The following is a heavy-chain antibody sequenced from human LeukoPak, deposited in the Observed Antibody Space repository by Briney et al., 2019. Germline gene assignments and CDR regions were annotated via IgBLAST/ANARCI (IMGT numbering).Heavy chain of an antibody. CDR3: APYEGIGAR. V-gene: IGHV3-23*01. Sequence: GGSLRLSCAASGFTFSSYAMSWVRQAPGKGLEWVSAISGRSGDTYYASSVKGRFTISRDNSKNTLYLQMNTLRAEDTAVYYCAPYEGIGARGGQGTLVTVSS. D-gene: IGHD3-10*01. J-gene: IGHJ4*02. CDR1: GFTFSSYA. CDR2: ISGRSGDT.